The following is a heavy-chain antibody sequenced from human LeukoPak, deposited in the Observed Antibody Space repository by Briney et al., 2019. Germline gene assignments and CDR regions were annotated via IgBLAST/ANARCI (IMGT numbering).Heavy chain of an antibody. Sequence: GGSLRLSCAAPGFTVSSNYMSWVRQAPGKGLEWVSVIYSGGSTYYADSVKGRFTISRDNSKNTLYLQMNSLRAEDTAVYYCARDRAVAGTRWFDPWGQGTLVTVSS. CDR1: GFTVSSNY. D-gene: IGHD6-19*01. V-gene: IGHV3-66*01. J-gene: IGHJ5*02. CDR3: ARDRAVAGTRWFDP. CDR2: IYSGGST.